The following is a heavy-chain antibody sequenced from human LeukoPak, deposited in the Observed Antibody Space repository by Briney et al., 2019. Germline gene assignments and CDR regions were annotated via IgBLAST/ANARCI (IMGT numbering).Heavy chain of an antibody. J-gene: IGHJ6*04. D-gene: IGHD3-10*02. CDR2: ISSSGSTI. V-gene: IGHV3-48*03. CDR1: GFTFSSYE. CDR3: AELGTTMIGGV. Sequence: HSGRSLRLSCAASGFTFSSYEMNWVRQAPGKGLEWVSYISSSGSTIYYADSVKGRFTISRDNAKNSLYLQMNSLRAEDTAVYYCAELGTTMIGGVWGKGTTVTISS.